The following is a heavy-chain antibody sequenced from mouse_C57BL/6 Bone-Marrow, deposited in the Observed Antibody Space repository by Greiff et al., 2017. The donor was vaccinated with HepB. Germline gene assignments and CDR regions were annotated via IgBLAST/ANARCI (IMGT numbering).Heavy chain of an antibody. Sequence: QVQLKQSGAELVRPGTSVKVSCKASGYAFTNYLIEWVKQRPGQGLEWIGVINPGSGGTNYNEKFKGKATLTADKSSSTAYMQLSSLTSEDSAVYFCARGDYGSRERAWFAYWGQGTLVTVSA. CDR2: INPGSGGT. D-gene: IGHD1-1*01. J-gene: IGHJ3*01. V-gene: IGHV1-54*01. CDR3: ARGDYGSRERAWFAY. CDR1: GYAFTNYL.